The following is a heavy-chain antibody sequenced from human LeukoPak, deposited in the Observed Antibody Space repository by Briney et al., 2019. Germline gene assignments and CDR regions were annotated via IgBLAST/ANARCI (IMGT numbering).Heavy chain of an antibody. CDR3: ARGMTTGPDP. CDR2: IYYSGST. Sequence: TSETLSLTCTASGGSISSYSWSWIRQPPGKGLEWIGYIYYSGSTNYNPSLKSRLTISVDTSKNQFSLKLSSVTAADTAVYYCARGMTTGPDPWGQGILVTVSS. J-gene: IGHJ5*02. V-gene: IGHV4-59*01. CDR1: GGSISSYS. D-gene: IGHD4-17*01.